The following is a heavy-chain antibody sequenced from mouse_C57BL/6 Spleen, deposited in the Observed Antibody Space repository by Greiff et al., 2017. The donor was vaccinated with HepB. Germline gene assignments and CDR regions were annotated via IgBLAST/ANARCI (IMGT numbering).Heavy chain of an antibody. V-gene: IGHV1-81*01. CDR2: IYPRSGNT. CDR1: GYTFTSYG. D-gene: IGHD1-1*01. J-gene: IGHJ2*01. CDR3: ARNDYGSSLDY. Sequence: QVQLKESGAELARPGASVKLSCKASGYTFTSYGISWVKQRTGQGLEWIGEIYPRSGNTYYNEKFKGKATLTADKSSSTAYMELRSLTSEDSAVYFCARNDYGSSLDYWGQGTTLTVSS.